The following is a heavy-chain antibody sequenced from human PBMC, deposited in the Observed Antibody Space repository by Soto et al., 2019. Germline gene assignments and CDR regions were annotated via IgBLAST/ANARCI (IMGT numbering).Heavy chain of an antibody. CDR2: IIPILGIA. CDR3: ARRGTASSSPDYYMDV. D-gene: IGHD6-6*01. J-gene: IGHJ6*03. V-gene: IGHV1-69*02. Sequence: SVKVSCKASGGTFSSYTISWVRQAPGQGLEWMGRIIPILGIANYAQKFQGRVTITADKSTSTAYMELSSLRSEDTAVYYCARRGTASSSPDYYMDVWGKGTTVTVSS. CDR1: GGTFSSYT.